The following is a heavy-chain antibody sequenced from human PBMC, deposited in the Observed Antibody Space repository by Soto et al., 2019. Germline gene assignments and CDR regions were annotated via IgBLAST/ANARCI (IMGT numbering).Heavy chain of an antibody. CDR1: GFTFSSYG. V-gene: IGHV3-33*01. D-gene: IGHD1-26*01. J-gene: IGHJ4*02. CDR2: IWYDGSNK. CDR3: ARDQGGYFDY. Sequence: GGSLRLSCAASGFTFSSYGMHWVRQAPGKGLEWVALIWYDGSNKYYADSVKGRFTISRDNSKNMLYLQMNSLRAEDTAVYYCARDQGGYFDYWGQGTLVTVSS.